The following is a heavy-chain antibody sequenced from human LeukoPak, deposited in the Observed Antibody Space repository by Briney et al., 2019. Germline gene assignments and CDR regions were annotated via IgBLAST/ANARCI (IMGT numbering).Heavy chain of an antibody. CDR2: IYSGGTT. D-gene: IGHD5-18*01. Sequence: GGSLRLSCAASGFTVSNNYMNWVRQAPGKGLEWVSLIYSGGTTYYADSVKGRFTISGDGSKNTLYLQMNSLRVEDTAVYYCARDPPAVTANTYGWGQGTLVTVSS. CDR3: ARDPPAVTANTYG. V-gene: IGHV3-66*01. J-gene: IGHJ4*02. CDR1: GFTVSNNY.